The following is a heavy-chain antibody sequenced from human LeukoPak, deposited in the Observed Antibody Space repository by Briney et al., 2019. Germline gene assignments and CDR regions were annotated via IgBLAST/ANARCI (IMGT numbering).Heavy chain of an antibody. J-gene: IGHJ3*02. Sequence: GGSLRLSCAASGFTLSTYAMSWVRQTPGKGLEWVAATSSSDAGTYHADSVKGRFTISRDNAKNSLYLQMNSLRAEDTAVYYCARDLTAHSYGYIEAFDIWGQGTMVTVSS. CDR1: GFTLSTYA. V-gene: IGHV3-21*01. D-gene: IGHD5-18*01. CDR2: TSSSDAGT. CDR3: ARDLTAHSYGYIEAFDI.